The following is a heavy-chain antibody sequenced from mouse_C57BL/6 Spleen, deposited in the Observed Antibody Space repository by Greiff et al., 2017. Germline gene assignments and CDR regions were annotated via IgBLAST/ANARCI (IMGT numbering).Heavy chain of an antibody. V-gene: IGHV1-64*01. J-gene: IGHJ1*03. CDR3: ARSGFITTVVATRYFDV. D-gene: IGHD1-1*01. CDR2: IHPNSGST. Sequence: QVQLQQSGAELVKPGASVKLSCKASGYTFTSYWMHWVKQRPGQGLEWIGMIHPNSGSTNYNEKFKSKATLTVDKSSSTSYMQLSSLTSEDSAVYYCARSGFITTVVATRYFDVWGTGTTVTVSS. CDR1: GYTFTSYW.